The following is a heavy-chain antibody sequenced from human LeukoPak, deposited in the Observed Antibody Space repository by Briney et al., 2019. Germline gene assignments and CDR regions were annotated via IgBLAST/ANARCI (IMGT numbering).Heavy chain of an antibody. CDR2: IYSGGST. Sequence: GGSLRLSCAASGFTFRSYWMHWVRQAPGKGLVWVSVIYSGGSTYYADSVKGRFTISRDNSKNTLYLQMNSLRAEDTAVYYCARGARVYDYWGQGTLVTVSS. D-gene: IGHD6-6*01. V-gene: IGHV3-66*01. J-gene: IGHJ4*02. CDR1: GFTFRSYW. CDR3: ARGARVYDY.